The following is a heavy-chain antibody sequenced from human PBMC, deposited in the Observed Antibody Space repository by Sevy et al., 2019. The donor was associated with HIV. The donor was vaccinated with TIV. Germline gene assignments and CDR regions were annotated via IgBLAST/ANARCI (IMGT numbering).Heavy chain of an antibody. CDR3: ARDGGYSIKWYPLY. D-gene: IGHD6-13*01. CDR1: GFAFSSHA. V-gene: IGHV3-30-3*01. Sequence: GGSLGLSCAASGFAFSSHAMHWVRQAPGKGLEWVAVISYEGTETFYAASVEGRFTISRDNSKNMLSLQINSLRPEDTAVYYCARDGGYSIKWYPLYWGHGTQVTVSS. CDR2: ISYEGTET. J-gene: IGHJ4*01.